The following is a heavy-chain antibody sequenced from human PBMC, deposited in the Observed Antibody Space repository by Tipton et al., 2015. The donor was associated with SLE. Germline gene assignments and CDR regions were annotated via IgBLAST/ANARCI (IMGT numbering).Heavy chain of an antibody. CDR3: ARDRGGSLFDY. J-gene: IGHJ4*02. CDR2: IYSGGST. CDR1: GFTVSSNY. V-gene: IGHV3-53*01. D-gene: IGHD1-26*01. Sequence: SLRLSCAASGFTVSSNYMSWVRQAPGKGLEWVSVIYSGGSTYYADSVKGRFTISRDNSKNTLYLQMNSLRVEDTAVYYCARDRGGSLFDYWGQGTLVTVSS.